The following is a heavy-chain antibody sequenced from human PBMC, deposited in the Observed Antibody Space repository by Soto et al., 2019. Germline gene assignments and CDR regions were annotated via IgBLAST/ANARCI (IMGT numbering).Heavy chain of an antibody. V-gene: IGHV4-34*01. CDR3: ARVPYSSSWYFAPDYYYYGMDV. Sequence: QVQLQQWGAGLLKPSETLSLTCAVYGGSFSGYYWSWIRQPPGKGLEGIGEINHSGSTNYNPSLKSPVTISVDTSKNQFSLKLSSVTAAGTAVYYCARVPYSSSWYFAPDYYYYGMDVWGQGTTVTVSS. CDR2: INHSGST. D-gene: IGHD6-13*01. CDR1: GGSFSGYY. J-gene: IGHJ6*02.